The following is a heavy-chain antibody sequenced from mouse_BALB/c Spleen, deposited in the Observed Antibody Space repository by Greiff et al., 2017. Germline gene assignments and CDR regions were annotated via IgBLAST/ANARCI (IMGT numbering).Heavy chain of an antibody. CDR3: AVFDY. CDR2: INSNGGST. Sequence: EVKLVESGGGLVQPGGSLKLSCAASGFTFSSYGMSWVRQTPDKRLELVATINSNGGSTYYPDSVKGRFTISRDNAKNTLYLQMSSLKSEDTAMYYCAVFDYWGQGTTLTVSS. V-gene: IGHV5-6-3*01. CDR1: GFTFSSYG. J-gene: IGHJ2*01.